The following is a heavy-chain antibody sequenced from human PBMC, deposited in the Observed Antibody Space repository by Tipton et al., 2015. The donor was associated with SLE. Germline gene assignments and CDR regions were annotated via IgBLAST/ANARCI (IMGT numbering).Heavy chain of an antibody. J-gene: IGHJ4*02. CDR1: GYSISSGYY. CDR2: IYHSGST. Sequence: TLSLTCAVSGYSISSGYYWGWIRQPPGKGLEWIGSIYHSGSTYYNPSLKSRVTISVDTSKNQFSLKLTSVTAADTAVYYCAREQWLVLWGYFDYWGQGSLVTVSS. V-gene: IGHV4-38-2*02. D-gene: IGHD6-19*01. CDR3: AREQWLVLWGYFDY.